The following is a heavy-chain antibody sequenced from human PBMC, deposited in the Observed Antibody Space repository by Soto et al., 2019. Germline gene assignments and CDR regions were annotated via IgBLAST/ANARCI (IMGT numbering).Heavy chain of an antibody. V-gene: IGHV1-3*01. CDR1: GYIFTSLA. D-gene: IGHD1-1*01. CDR2: INPGNGNT. CDR3: ARDLDAYNSTGY. Sequence: ASVQVSCKASGYIFTSLAMHWVRQAPGQRLEWMGWINPGNGNTKYSQSFQGRVTITRDTSASTAYMELSSLRSEDTAVYFCARDLDAYNSTGYWGQGTPVTVSS. J-gene: IGHJ4*02.